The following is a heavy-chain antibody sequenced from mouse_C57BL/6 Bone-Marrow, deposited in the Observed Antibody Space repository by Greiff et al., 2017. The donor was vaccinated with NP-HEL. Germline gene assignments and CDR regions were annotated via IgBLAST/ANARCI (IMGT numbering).Heavy chain of an antibody. CDR2: INPNNGGT. CDR1: GYTFTDYN. V-gene: IGHV1-22*01. Sequence: VQLQQSGPELVKPGASVKMSCKASGYTFTDYNMHWVKQSHGKSLEWIGYINPNNGGTSYNQKFKGKATLTVNKSSSSAYMELRSLTSEDSAVYYCARGGGSSYVDYWGQGTTLTVSS. CDR3: ARGGGSSYVDY. J-gene: IGHJ2*01. D-gene: IGHD1-1*01.